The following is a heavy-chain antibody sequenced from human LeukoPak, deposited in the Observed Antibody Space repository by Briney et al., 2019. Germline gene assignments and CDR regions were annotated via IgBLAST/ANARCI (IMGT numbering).Heavy chain of an antibody. V-gene: IGHV3-64D*06. CDR1: GFTFSNYA. CDR2: ISSNGGST. D-gene: IGHD6-13*01. J-gene: IGHJ5*02. CDR3: LKDRSGYSSSWHGRWNWFDP. Sequence: GGSLRLSCSASGFTFSNYAMHWVRQAPGKGLEYVSAISSNGGSTYYADSVKGRFTISRDNSKNTLYLQMSSLRAEDTAVYYCLKDRSGYSSSWHGRWNWFDPWGQGTLVTVSS.